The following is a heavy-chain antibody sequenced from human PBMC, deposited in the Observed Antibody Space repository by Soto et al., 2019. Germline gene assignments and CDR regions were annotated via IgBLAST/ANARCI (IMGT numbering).Heavy chain of an antibody. CDR1: GYTFTDYY. CDR2: INPNSGGT. J-gene: IGHJ6*02. D-gene: IGHD1-26*01. CDR3: ARGDPPGGDYFSYGMDV. V-gene: IGHV1-2*02. Sequence: SVKVSCKASGYTFTDYYIHWVRQAPGPGLEWMGWINPNSGGTNYAKKFQGRVTMTRDTSVSSVYMELSRLRSDDTAVYYCARGDPPGGDYFSYGMDVRGQGTTVTVSS.